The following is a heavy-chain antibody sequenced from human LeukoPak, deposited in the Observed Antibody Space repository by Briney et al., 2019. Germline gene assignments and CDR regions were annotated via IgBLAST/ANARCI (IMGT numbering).Heavy chain of an antibody. CDR2: TSYDGSNK. Sequence: GRSLRLSCAASGFTFSSYGMHWVRQAPGKGLEWVAVTSYDGSNKYYADSVKGRFTISRDNSKNTLYLQMNSLRAEDTAVYYCAKRDTAMVFQHWGQGTLVTVSS. D-gene: IGHD5-18*01. J-gene: IGHJ1*01. V-gene: IGHV3-30*18. CDR1: GFTFSSYG. CDR3: AKRDTAMVFQH.